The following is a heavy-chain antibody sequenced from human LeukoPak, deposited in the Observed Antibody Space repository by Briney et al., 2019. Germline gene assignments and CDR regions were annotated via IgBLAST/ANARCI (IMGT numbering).Heavy chain of an antibody. D-gene: IGHD3-10*01. V-gene: IGHV4-59*13. Sequence: SETLSLTCTVSGGSITNYYWSWIRQPAGKGLECIGYIYYSGSTNYNPSLKSRVTISLHTSNNQFSLKLTSVTAADTAVYYCARGVPYGPSYEFFDYWGQGTLVTVSS. CDR2: IYYSGST. CDR3: ARGVPYGPSYEFFDY. J-gene: IGHJ4*02. CDR1: GGSITNYY.